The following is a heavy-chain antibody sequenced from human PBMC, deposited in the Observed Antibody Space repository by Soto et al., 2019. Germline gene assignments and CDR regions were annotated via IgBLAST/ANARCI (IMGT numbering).Heavy chain of an antibody. V-gene: IGHV3-21*01. CDR1: GFTFSSYS. CDR2: ISSSSSYI. J-gene: IGHJ6*02. Sequence: LRLSCAASGFTFSSYSMNWVRQAPGKGLEWVSSISSSSSYIYYADSVKGRFTISRDNAKNSLYLQMNSLRAEDTAVYYCARDRVVVVPAAILEGNGMDVWGQGTTVTVSS. CDR3: ARDRVVVVPAAILEGNGMDV. D-gene: IGHD2-2*02.